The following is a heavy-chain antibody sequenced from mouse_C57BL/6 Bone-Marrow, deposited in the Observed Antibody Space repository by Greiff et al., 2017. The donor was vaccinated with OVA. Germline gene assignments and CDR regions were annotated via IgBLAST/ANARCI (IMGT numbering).Heavy chain of an antibody. V-gene: IGHV1-59*01. D-gene: IGHD1-1*01. CDR3: AHYYGSSPYYFDD. Sequence: QVQLQQPGAELVRPGTSVKLSCKASGYTFTSYWMHWVKQRPGQGLEWIGVIDPSDSYTNSHQKFKGTATLTVDTSSSTAYMQRSILTSEDSAVYYGAHYYGSSPYYFDDWGQGTTLTVSS. J-gene: IGHJ2*01. CDR2: IDPSDSYT. CDR1: GYTFTSYW.